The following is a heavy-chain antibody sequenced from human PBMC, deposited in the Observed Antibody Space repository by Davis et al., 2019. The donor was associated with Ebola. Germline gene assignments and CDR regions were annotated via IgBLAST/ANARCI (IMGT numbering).Heavy chain of an antibody. J-gene: IGHJ6*04. V-gene: IGHV3-23*01. CDR2: ISSGGETT. CDR1: GFTFSNYA. Sequence: GESLKISCAASGFTFSNYAMSWVRQAPGKGLEWVSDISSGGETTYYADSVKGRFTISRDNSKNTLYLQMNSLRAEDTAVYYCAKDGWFGELDYYGMDVWGKGTTVTVSS. CDR3: AKDGWFGELDYYGMDV. D-gene: IGHD3-10*01.